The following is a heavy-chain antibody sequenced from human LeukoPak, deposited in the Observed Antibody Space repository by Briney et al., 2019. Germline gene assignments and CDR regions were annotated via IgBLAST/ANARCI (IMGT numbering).Heavy chain of an antibody. CDR3: TRGLYSSSWLPFDY. Sequence: PGRSLRLSCTASGFTFGDYAMSWFRQAPGKGLEWVGFIRSKAYGGTTEYAASVKGRFTISRDDSKSTAYLQMNSLKTEDTAVYYCTRGLYSSSWLPFDYWGQGTLVTVSS. CDR2: IRSKAYGGTT. CDR1: GFTFGDYA. J-gene: IGHJ4*02. D-gene: IGHD6-13*01. V-gene: IGHV3-49*03.